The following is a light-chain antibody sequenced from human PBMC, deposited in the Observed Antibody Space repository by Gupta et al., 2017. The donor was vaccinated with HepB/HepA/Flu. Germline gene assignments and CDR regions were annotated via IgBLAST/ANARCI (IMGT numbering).Light chain of an antibody. V-gene: IGKV3-15*01. CDR3: QQDKNWPPIT. CDR1: QSVSSN. J-gene: IGKJ4*01. Sequence: EIVMTQSPATLSVSPGERATLSCRASQSVSSNLAWYKQKPGQAPRLLIYAASTRDTGIPARFSGSGYGKEFTLTISSRQSEDFALYYCQQDKNWPPITFGRGTKVDIK. CDR2: AAS.